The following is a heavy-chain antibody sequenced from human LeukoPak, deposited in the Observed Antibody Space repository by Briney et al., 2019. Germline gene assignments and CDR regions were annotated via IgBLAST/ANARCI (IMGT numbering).Heavy chain of an antibody. Sequence: SETLSLTCTVSGGSISSYYWSWIRQPAGKGLEWIGRIYTSGSTNYNPSLKSRVTISVDTSKNQFSLKLSSVTAADTAVYYCARQGGVLWFGELLHWGQGTLVTVSS. CDR3: ARQGGVLWFGELLH. CDR2: IYTSGST. D-gene: IGHD3-10*01. CDR1: GGSISSYY. V-gene: IGHV4-4*07. J-gene: IGHJ4*02.